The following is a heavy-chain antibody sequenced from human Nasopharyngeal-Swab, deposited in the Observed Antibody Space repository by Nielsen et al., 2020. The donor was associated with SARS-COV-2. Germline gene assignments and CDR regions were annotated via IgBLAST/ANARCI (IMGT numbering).Heavy chain of an antibody. Sequence: SGPTLVKPTQTLTLTCTFSGFSLSTSGVGVGWIRQPPGKALEWLALIYWNDDKRYSPSLKSRLTITKDTSKNQVVLTMTNMDPVDTAAYYCAHRRRGLPIDYWGQGTLVTVSS. D-gene: IGHD3-10*01. CDR3: AHRRRGLPIDY. J-gene: IGHJ4*02. V-gene: IGHV2-5*01. CDR2: IYWNDDK. CDR1: GFSLSTSGVG.